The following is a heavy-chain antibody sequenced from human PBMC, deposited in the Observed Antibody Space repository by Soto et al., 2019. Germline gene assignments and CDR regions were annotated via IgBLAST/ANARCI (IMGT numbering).Heavy chain of an antibody. CDR2: IYWDDDK. CDR1: GFSLSSIGMG. D-gene: IGHD5-12*01. V-gene: IGHV2-5*02. Sequence: QITVKESGLTLVKPTETLTLTCTFSGFSLSSIGMGVGWIRQPPGKALEWLTLIYWDDDKRYSPSLSSRLTITTDPAKNQVDLTMTNMDPVDTATYYCARLTRGVYDLDRLWEKFDYWGQGALVTGS. CDR3: ARLTRGVYDLDRLWEKFDY. J-gene: IGHJ4*02.